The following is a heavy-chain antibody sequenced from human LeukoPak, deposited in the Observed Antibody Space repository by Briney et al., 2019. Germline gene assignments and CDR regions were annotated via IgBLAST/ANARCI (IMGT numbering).Heavy chain of an antibody. D-gene: IGHD5-24*01. J-gene: IGHJ6*02. Sequence: GASVKVSCKASGYTFTGYYMHWVRQAPGQGLEWMGWINPNSGGTNYAQKFQGRVTTTRDTSISTAYMELSRLRSDDTAVYYCARRVMATQYGMDVWGQGTTVTVSS. CDR3: ARRVMATQYGMDV. CDR2: INPNSGGT. CDR1: GYTFTGYY. V-gene: IGHV1-2*02.